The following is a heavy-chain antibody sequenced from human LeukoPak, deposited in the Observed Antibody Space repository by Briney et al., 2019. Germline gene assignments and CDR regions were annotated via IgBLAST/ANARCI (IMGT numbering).Heavy chain of an antibody. CDR2: IYYSGST. V-gene: IGHV4-39*07. Sequence: PSETLSLTCTASGGSISSSSYYWGWIRQPPGKGLEWIGSIYYSGSTYYNPSLKSRVTISVDTSKNQFSLKLSSVTAADTAVYYCARWLDSSVTWYFDYWGQGTLVTVSS. CDR3: ARWLDSSVTWYFDY. D-gene: IGHD6-25*01. J-gene: IGHJ4*02. CDR1: GGSISSSSYY.